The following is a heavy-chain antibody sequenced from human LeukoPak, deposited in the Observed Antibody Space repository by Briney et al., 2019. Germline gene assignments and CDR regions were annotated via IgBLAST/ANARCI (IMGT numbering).Heavy chain of an antibody. Sequence: PGGSLRLSCAASGFTFSRSSMNWVRQAPGKGLEWVSSITTSSSYIYYADSVKGRFTISRDNAKNSLYLQMNSLRAEDTAVYYCAKEYKWLVQGGVDYWGQGTLVTVSS. V-gene: IGHV3-21*04. J-gene: IGHJ4*02. D-gene: IGHD6-19*01. CDR3: AKEYKWLVQGGVDY. CDR2: ITTSSSYI. CDR1: GFTFSRSS.